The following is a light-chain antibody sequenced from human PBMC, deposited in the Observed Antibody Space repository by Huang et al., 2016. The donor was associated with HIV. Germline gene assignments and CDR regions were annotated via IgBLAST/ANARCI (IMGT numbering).Light chain of an antibody. Sequence: EIVLTQSPGTLSLSPGERATLSCRASQSVSSSHLAWYQQKPGQAPRLLSYGSPSRATGVPDRFSGSGSGTDFTLTISRLEPEDFAVYYCQQYGSSRWTFGQGTKLEIK. CDR1: QSVSSSH. CDR2: GSP. J-gene: IGKJ2*01. CDR3: QQYGSSRWT. V-gene: IGKV3-20*01.